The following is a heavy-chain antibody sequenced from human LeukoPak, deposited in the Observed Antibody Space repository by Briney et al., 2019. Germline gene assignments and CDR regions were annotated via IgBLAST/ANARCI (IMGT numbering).Heavy chain of an antibody. D-gene: IGHD3-22*01. CDR1: GFTFSRNC. J-gene: IGHJ5*02. Sequence: GGSLRLSCAASGFTFSRNCMNWVRQAPGKGLEWVSSISTSSSYIYYADSVKGRFTISRNNGKNSLYLQMNSLRAEDTAIYYCARCTTASSGWCNWLDPWGQGTLVTVSS. CDR2: ISTSSSYI. CDR3: ARCTTASSGWCNWLDP. V-gene: IGHV3-21*04.